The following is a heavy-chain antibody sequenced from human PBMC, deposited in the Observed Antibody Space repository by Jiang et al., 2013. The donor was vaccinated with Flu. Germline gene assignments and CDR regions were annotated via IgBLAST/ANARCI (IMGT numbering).Heavy chain of an antibody. V-gene: IGHV4-59*08. Sequence: GPGLVKPSETLSLTCTVSGGSISSYYWSWIRQPPGKGLEWIGYIYYSGSTNYNPSLKSRVTISVDTSKNQFSLKLSSVTAADTAVYYCARQYSYGTQDWFDPWGQGTLVTVSS. CDR3: ARQYSYGTQDWFDP. D-gene: IGHD5-18*01. CDR2: IYYSGST. CDR1: GGSISSYY. J-gene: IGHJ5*02.